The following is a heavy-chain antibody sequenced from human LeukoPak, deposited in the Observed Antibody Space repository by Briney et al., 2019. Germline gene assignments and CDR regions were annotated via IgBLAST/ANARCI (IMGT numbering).Heavy chain of an antibody. CDR2: INPDGTTT. CDR1: GFTFSTYW. J-gene: IGHJ4*02. D-gene: IGHD3-10*01. Sequence: GGSLRPSCAASGFTFSTYWMHWVRQAPGKGLVWVSRINPDGTTTSYADSVKGRFTISRDNAKDTVYLQMNSLRAEDTAVYYCARDALYYGSGSYGDYWGQGALVTVSS. CDR3: ARDALYYGSGSYGDY. V-gene: IGHV3-74*01.